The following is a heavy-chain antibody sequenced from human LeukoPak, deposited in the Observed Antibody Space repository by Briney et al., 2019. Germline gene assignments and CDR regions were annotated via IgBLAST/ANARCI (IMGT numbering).Heavy chain of an antibody. CDR3: ARDGHLGWFDP. CDR2: IYTSGGT. J-gene: IGHJ5*02. CDR1: GGSISSGNYY. Sequence: SQTLSLTCTVSGGSISSGNYYWSWIRQPAGKGLEWIGRIYTSGGTNYNPSLKSRVTISLDTSKNQFSLKLSSVTAADTAVYYCARDGHLGWFDPWGQGTLVTVSS. V-gene: IGHV4-61*02. D-gene: IGHD7-27*01.